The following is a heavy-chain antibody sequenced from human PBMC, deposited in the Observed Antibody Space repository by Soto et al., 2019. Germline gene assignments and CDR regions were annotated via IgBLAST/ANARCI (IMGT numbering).Heavy chain of an antibody. CDR3: ARASATIAAAAIFDY. V-gene: IGHV4-4*02. J-gene: IGHJ4*02. CDR1: GGAISSSKW. Sequence: QVQLQESGPGLVKPSGTLSLTCAVSGGAISSSKWWSWVRQPPGKGLEWIGEIYQSGSTNYNPSLESRVSMSVDKSSNYFSLKLTSVSAADTAVYYCARASATIAAAAIFDYWGQGTLVTVSS. CDR2: IYQSGST. D-gene: IGHD6-13*01.